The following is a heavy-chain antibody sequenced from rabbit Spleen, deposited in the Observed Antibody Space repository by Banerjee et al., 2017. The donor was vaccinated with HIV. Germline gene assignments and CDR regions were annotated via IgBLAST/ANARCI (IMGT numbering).Heavy chain of an antibody. CDR1: GFSFSSSDY. CDR2: IGSGSTGNT. CDR3: ARDSAGREDFNL. D-gene: IGHD4-2*01. V-gene: IGHV1S40*01. J-gene: IGHJ4*01. Sequence: QSLEESGGGLVQPEGSLTLTCKASGFSFSSSDYICWVRQAPGKGLEWIGCIGSGSTGNTYYASWAKGRFTISKTSSTTVTLQMTSLTAADTATYFCARDSAGREDFNLWGQGTLVTVS.